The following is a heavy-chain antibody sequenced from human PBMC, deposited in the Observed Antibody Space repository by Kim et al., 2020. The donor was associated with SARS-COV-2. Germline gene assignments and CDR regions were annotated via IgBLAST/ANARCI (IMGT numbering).Heavy chain of an antibody. CDR3: AKGVWTSGPSFAWDCYLDD. CDR1: GFTFSTYA. CDR2: ISKDGNNK. V-gene: IGHV3-30*18. J-gene: IGHJ4*02. D-gene: IGHD3-9*01. Sequence: GGSLRLSCAASGFTFSTYAMHWVRQAPGKGPEWVAVISKDGNNKYYADSVKGRFTISRDNSKNTLFLEMDSLRPEDTAVYHCAKGVWTSGPSFAWDCYLDDWGQGTLVTVSS.